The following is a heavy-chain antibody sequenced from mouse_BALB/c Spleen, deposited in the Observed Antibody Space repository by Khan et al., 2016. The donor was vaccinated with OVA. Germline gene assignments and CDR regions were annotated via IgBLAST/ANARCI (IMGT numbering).Heavy chain of an antibody. D-gene: IGHD1-2*01. CDR1: GYTFTSYV. V-gene: IGHV1S136*01. Sequence: IQLVQSGPELVKPGASVKMSCMASGYTFTSYVIHWVRQKTGQDLEWIGYIYPYNDDTKYNEKFKDKATLTSDKSSSTAFMELSSLTSEDSAVYYCTIQLRLPGFPYWCQWTLVTVSA. J-gene: IGHJ3*01. CDR2: IYPYNDDT. CDR3: TIQLRLPGFPY.